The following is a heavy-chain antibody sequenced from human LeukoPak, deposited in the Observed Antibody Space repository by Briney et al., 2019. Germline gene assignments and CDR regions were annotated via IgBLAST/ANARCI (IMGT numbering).Heavy chain of an antibody. V-gene: IGHV4-59*08. CDR3: ARGDIFGVVSNWFDP. J-gene: IGHJ5*02. CDR2: IYYSGST. Sequence: SETLSLTCTVSGGSISSYYWSWIRQPPGKGLEWIGYIYYSGSTNYNPSPKSRVTISVDTSKNQFSLKLSSVTAADTAVYYCARGDIFGVVSNWFDPWGQGTLVTVSS. CDR1: GGSISSYY. D-gene: IGHD3-3*02.